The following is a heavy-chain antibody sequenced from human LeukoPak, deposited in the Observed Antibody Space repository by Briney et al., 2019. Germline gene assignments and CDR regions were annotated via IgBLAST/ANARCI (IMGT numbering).Heavy chain of an antibody. D-gene: IGHD3-10*01. CDR3: ARASRGDVGGVDS. J-gene: IGHJ5*02. CDR2: IYYSVNT. V-gene: IGHV4-59*01. Sequence: LETLSLTCTVSGGSISNYYWNWIRQPPGKGLEWIGYIYYSVNTNYNTSPKSRATISLDTSRHQSTLKLGSVTAADTAVYYCARASRGDVGGVDSWGQGTLVTVSS. CDR1: GGSISNYY.